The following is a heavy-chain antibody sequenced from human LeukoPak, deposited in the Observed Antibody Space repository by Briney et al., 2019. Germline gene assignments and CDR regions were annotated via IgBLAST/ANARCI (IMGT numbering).Heavy chain of an antibody. CDR3: ARDDLDAFDI. J-gene: IGHJ3*02. CDR1: GGSISSYY. V-gene: IGHV4-34*01. CDR2: INHSGST. Sequence: PSETLSLTCTVSGGSISSYYWSWIRQPPGKGLEWIGEINHSGSTNCNPSLKSRVTISVDRSKNQFSLKLSSVTAADTAVYYCARDDLDAFDIWGQGTMVTVSS.